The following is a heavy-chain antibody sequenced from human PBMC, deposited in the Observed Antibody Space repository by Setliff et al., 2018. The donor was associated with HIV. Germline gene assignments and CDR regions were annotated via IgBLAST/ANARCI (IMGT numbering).Heavy chain of an antibody. CDR3: ARVPTTDYYDGSGYHAPLWYFDV. J-gene: IGHJ2*01. CDR1: GYSITSDYY. Sequence: SETLSLTCAVSGYSITSDYYWGWIRQPPGKGLEWIGSIYHSGTTYYNPSLKSRVTFSVDTSKNQFSLMLSSVTAADTADYYCARVPTTDYYDGSGYHAPLWYFDVWGRGTLVTVSS. CDR2: IYHSGTT. V-gene: IGHV4-38-2*01. D-gene: IGHD3-22*01.